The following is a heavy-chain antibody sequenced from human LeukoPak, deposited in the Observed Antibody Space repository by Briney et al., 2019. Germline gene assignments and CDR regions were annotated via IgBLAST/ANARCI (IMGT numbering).Heavy chain of an antibody. J-gene: IGHJ4*02. CDR1: GYSISSGYY. D-gene: IGHD1-26*01. Sequence: SETLSLTCTVSGYSISSGYYWGWIRQPPGKGLEWIGTIYHSGSTYYNPSLKSRVTISVDTSKNQFSLKLSSVTAADTAVYYCARVYSGSPGGLDYWGQGTLVTVSS. CDR3: ARVYSGSPGGLDY. CDR2: IYHSGST. V-gene: IGHV4-38-2*02.